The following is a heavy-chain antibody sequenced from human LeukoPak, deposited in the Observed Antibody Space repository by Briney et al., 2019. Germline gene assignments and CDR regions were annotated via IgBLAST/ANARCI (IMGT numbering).Heavy chain of an antibody. CDR2: IYHSGST. V-gene: IGHV4-39*07. CDR1: GGSISSGDYY. D-gene: IGHD2-2*01. J-gene: IGHJ2*01. CDR3: ARRVEYCSSTSCYPWYFDL. Sequence: SETLSLTCTVSGGSISSGDYYWGWIRQPPGKGLEWIGSIYHSGSTYYNPSLKSRVTISVDTSKNQFSLKLSSVAAADTAVYYCARRVEYCSSTSCYPWYFDLWGRGTLVTVSS.